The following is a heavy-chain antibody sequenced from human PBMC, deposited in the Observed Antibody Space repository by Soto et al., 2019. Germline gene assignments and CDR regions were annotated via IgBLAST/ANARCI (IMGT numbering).Heavy chain of an antibody. J-gene: IGHJ6*02. Sequence: PSETLSLTCTVSGGSISSYYWSWIRQPPGKGLEWIGYIYYSGSTNYNPSLKSRVTISVDTSKNQFSLKLSSVTAADTAVYYCARGPRGYCSSTSCPRGSYYYGMDVWGQGTTVTVPS. D-gene: IGHD2-2*01. CDR3: ARGPRGYCSSTSCPRGSYYYGMDV. CDR1: GGSISSYY. V-gene: IGHV4-59*01. CDR2: IYYSGST.